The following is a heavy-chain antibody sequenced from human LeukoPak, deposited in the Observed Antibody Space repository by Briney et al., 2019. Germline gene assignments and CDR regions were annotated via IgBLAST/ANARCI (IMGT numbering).Heavy chain of an antibody. CDR3: ARIIVGALDY. D-gene: IGHD1-26*01. CDR1: GGSISSSSYY. Sequence: SETLSLTCTVSGGSISSSSYYWGWIRQPPGKGLEWIRSIYYGGSTYYNPSLKSRVTISVDTSKNQFSLKLSSVAAADTAVYYCARIIVGALDYWGQGTLVTVSS. CDR2: IYYGGST. J-gene: IGHJ4*02. V-gene: IGHV4-39*01.